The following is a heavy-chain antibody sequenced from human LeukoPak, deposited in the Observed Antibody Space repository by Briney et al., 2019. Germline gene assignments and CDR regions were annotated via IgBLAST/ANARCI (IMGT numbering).Heavy chain of an antibody. CDR1: GFTFSNAW. J-gene: IGHJ4*02. CDR2: IKSKTDGGTT. V-gene: IGHV3-15*01. CDR3: TTDYLSDSSGYYSNFDY. Sequence: GGSLRLSCAASGFTFSNAWMSWVRQAPGKGLEWVGRIKSKTDGGTTDYAAPVKGRFTISRDDSKNTLYLQMSSLKTEDTAVYYCTTDYLSDSSGYYSNFDYWGQGTLVTVSS. D-gene: IGHD3-22*01.